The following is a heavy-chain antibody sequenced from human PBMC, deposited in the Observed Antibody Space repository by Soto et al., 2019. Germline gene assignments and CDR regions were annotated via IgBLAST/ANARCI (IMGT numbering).Heavy chain of an antibody. D-gene: IGHD6-6*01. J-gene: IGHJ4*02. V-gene: IGHV3-23*01. CDR2: ISGSGGST. CDR1: GFTFSSYA. CDR3: AKLVSSIAARGGVDY. Sequence: GSLRLSCAASGFTFSSYAMSWVRQAPGKGLEWVSAISGSGGSTYYADSVKGRFTISRDNSKNTLYLQMNSLRAEETAVYYCAKLVSSIAARGGVDYWGQGTLVTVSS.